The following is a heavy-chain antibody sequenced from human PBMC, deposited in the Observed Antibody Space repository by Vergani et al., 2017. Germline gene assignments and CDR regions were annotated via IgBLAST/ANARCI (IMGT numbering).Heavy chain of an antibody. CDR3: AREPGSGSYYFDY. CDR2: INAGNGNT. J-gene: IGHJ4*02. Sequence: QVQLVQSGAEVKKPGASVKVSCKASGYTFTSYAMHWVRQAPGQRLEWMGWINAGNGNTKYSQKFQGRVTITRDTSASTAYMELISLRSEDTAVYYCAREPGSGSYYFDYWGQGTLVTVSS. CDR1: GYTFTSYA. D-gene: IGHD3-10*01. V-gene: IGHV1-3*01.